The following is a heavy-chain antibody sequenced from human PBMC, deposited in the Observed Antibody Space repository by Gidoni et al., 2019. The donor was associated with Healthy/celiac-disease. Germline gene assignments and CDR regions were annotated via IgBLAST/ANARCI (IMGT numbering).Heavy chain of an antibody. V-gene: IGHV3-48*03. Sequence: EVQLVESGGGLVQPGGSLRLSCAASGFTFSSYEMNWVRQAPGKGLEWVSYISSSGSTIYYADSVKGRFTISRDNAKNSLYLQMNSLRAEDTAVYYCAREVNSSGWYVGAIFDYWGQGTLVTVSS. CDR2: ISSSGSTI. CDR3: AREVNSSGWYVGAIFDY. CDR1: GFTFSSYE. D-gene: IGHD6-19*01. J-gene: IGHJ4*02.